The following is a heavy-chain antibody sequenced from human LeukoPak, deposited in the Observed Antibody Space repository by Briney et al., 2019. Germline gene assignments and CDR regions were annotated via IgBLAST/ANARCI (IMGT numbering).Heavy chain of an antibody. CDR3: AREGGDAHLDY. V-gene: IGHV4-59*01. CDR2: IYSSGST. CDR1: GGSINTYS. D-gene: IGHD3-16*01. Sequence: SETLSLTCTVSGGSINTYSWGWIRQPPGKGLEWIGYIYSSGSTNYNPSLKSRVTMSVDTSKNQFSLNLNSVTAADTAVYYCAREGGDAHLDYWGQGTLVTVSS. J-gene: IGHJ4*02.